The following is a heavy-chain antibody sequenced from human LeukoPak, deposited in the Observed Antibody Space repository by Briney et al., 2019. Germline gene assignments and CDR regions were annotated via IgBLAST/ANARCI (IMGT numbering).Heavy chain of an antibody. CDR3: ASSVVPAAIFDY. CDR2: IIPIFGTA. CDR1: GGTFSSYA. J-gene: IGHJ4*02. D-gene: IGHD2-2*01. V-gene: IGHV1-69*13. Sequence: SVKVSCKASGGTFSSYAISWVRQAPGQGLEWMGGIIPIFGTANYAQKFQGRVTITADESTSTAYMELSSLRSEDTAVYYCASSVVPAAIFDYWGQGTLVTVSS.